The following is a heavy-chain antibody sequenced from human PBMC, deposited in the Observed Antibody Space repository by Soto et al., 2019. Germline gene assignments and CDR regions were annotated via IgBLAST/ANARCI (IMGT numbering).Heavy chain of an antibody. CDR1: GFTFCSYS. V-gene: IGHV3-48*01. CDR3: ARDPLQSYDSSGYEEHYFDY. J-gene: IGHJ4*02. Sequence: PGGSLSLSCAASGFTFCSYSMNWVRQAPGKGLEWVSYISSSSSTIYYADSVKGRFTISRDNAKNSLYLQMNSLRAEDTAVYYCARDPLQSYDSSGYEEHYFDYWGQGTLVTVSS. CDR2: ISSSSSTI. D-gene: IGHD3-22*01.